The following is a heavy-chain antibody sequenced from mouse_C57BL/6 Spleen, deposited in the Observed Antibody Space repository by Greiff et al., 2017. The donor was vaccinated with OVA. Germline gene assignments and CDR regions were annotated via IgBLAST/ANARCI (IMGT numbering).Heavy chain of an antibody. CDR3: TRKDYYYGSSYAMDY. D-gene: IGHD1-1*01. Sequence: VQLKASGTVLARPGASVQMSCKTSGYTFTSYWMHWVQQRPGQGLEWIGAISPGNSDPRYNQKFKGKAKLTAVTSASTAYMELSSLTNEDSAVYYCTRKDYYYGSSYAMDYWGQGTSVTVSS. CDR1: GYTFTSYW. CDR2: ISPGNSDP. J-gene: IGHJ4*01. V-gene: IGHV1-5*01.